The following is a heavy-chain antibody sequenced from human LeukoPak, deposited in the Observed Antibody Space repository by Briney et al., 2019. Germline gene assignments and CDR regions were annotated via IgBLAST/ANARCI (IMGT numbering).Heavy chain of an antibody. D-gene: IGHD3-22*01. CDR2: IRYDGSNK. Sequence: PGGSLRLSCAASGFTFSSYEMNWVRQAPGKGLEWVAFIRYDGSNKYYADSVKGRFTISRDNSKNTLYLQMNSLRAEDTAVYYCAKEDPITMIVVVETSFDYWGQGTLVTVSS. J-gene: IGHJ4*02. CDR3: AKEDPITMIVVVETSFDY. V-gene: IGHV3-30*02. CDR1: GFTFSSYE.